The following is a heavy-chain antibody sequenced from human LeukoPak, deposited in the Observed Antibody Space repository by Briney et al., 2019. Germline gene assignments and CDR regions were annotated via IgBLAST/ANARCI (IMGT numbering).Heavy chain of an antibody. Sequence: ASVNVSFTASGYTFTSYAMNWVRQAPGQGLEWMGWINTNTGDPTYAQGFTGRFVFSLDTSVSTAYLQISSLKAEDTAVYYCARVVWSSSSEDYGMDVWGQGTTVTVSS. CDR2: INTNTGDP. CDR1: GYTFTSYA. J-gene: IGHJ6*02. D-gene: IGHD6-6*01. V-gene: IGHV7-4-1*02. CDR3: ARVVWSSSSEDYGMDV.